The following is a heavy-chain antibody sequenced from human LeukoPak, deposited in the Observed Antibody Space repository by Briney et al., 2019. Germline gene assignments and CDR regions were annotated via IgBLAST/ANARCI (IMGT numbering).Heavy chain of an antibody. J-gene: IGHJ4*01. CDR3: ARDPMHAALDY. Sequence: GGSLRLSCAASGFTFSSYAMHWVRQAPGKGLEWVAVISYDGSNKYYADSVKGRFTISRDNSKNTLYLQMNSLRAEDTAVYYCARDPMHAALDYWGLRTLV. CDR2: ISYDGSNK. V-gene: IGHV3-30*04. D-gene: IGHD2-15*01. CDR1: GFTFSSYA.